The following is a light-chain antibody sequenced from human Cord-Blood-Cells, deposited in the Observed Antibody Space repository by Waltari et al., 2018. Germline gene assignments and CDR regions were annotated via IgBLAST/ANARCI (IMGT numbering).Light chain of an antibody. J-gene: IGLJ2*01. CDR2: DVS. V-gene: IGLV2-14*01. CDR1: SSHVGGYNY. Sequence: QSALTQPASVSGSPEQSITISCTGTSSHVGGYNYVSWYQQHPGKAPKLMIYDVSNRPSGVSNRFSGSKSGNTASLTISGLQAEDEADYYCSSYTSSSTVVFGGGTKLTV. CDR3: SSYTSSSTVV.